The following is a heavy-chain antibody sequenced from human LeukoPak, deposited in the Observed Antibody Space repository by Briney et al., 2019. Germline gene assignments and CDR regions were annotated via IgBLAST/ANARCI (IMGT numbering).Heavy chain of an antibody. J-gene: IGHJ4*02. CDR1: AGSFSGYY. Sequence: SETLSLTCAVYAGSFSGYYWSWIRQPPGKGLEWIGEINHSGSTNYNPSLKSRVTISVDTSKNQFSLKLSSVTAADTAVYYCAGGLTGYLYYFDYWGQGTLVTVSS. CDR3: AGGLTGYLYYFDY. D-gene: IGHD3-9*01. CDR2: INHSGST. V-gene: IGHV4-34*01.